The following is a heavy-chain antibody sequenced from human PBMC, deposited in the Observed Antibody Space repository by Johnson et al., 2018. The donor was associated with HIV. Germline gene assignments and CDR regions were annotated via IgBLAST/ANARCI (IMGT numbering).Heavy chain of an antibody. CDR1: GFTFKNYA. Sequence: QELLVESGGGVVQPGRSLRLSCEASGFTFKNYAMHWVRQAPGKGLEWVAVIWYDGSKKHYADSVKGRFTISRDNSKNILYLQMNTLRAEDTAVYYCARDPAADARRAVDIWGQGTMVTVSS. V-gene: IGHV3-33*01. CDR3: ARDPAADARRAVDI. CDR2: IWYDGSKK. J-gene: IGHJ3*02. D-gene: IGHD6-13*01.